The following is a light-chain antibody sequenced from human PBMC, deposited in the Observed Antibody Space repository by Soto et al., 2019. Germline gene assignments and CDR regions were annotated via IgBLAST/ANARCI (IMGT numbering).Light chain of an antibody. CDR2: GAS. J-gene: IGKJ5*01. V-gene: IGKV3-15*01. CDR3: QQYGGSPIT. CDR1: ESVSSN. Sequence: EVVMTQSPATLSVSPGERATLSCRASESVSSNLAWYQQRPGQAPRLVIYGASTRATGIPARFSGSGSGTEFTLTISSLQSEDFALYYCQQYGGSPITCGLGTRLEIK.